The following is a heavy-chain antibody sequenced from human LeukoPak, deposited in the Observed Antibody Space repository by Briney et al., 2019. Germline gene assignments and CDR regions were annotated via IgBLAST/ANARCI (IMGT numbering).Heavy chain of an antibody. J-gene: IGHJ4*02. CDR1: GYTFTSYD. D-gene: IGHD2-15*01. CDR3: AREGCSGGSCPPDY. Sequence: ASVKVSCKASGYTFTSYDINWLRQASGQGLEWMGWMNPNSGNTGYAQKFQGRFTMTWDTSISTAYMELSSLRSEDTAVYYCAREGCSGGSCPPDYWGQGTLVTVSS. V-gene: IGHV1-8*01. CDR2: MNPNSGNT.